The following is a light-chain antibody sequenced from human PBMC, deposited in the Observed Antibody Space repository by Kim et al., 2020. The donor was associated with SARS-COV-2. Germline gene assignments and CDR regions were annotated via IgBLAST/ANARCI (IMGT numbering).Light chain of an antibody. CDR1: QSVNTS. CDR2: GAS. CDR3: QEYNSWPRT. Sequence: VSPGETATRSCRASQSVNTSLAWYQHKRGQAPRLIVYGASTRATGIPARFSGSGSGTEFTLTISSLQSEDFAVYYCQEYNSWPRTFGQGTKVDIK. J-gene: IGKJ1*01. V-gene: IGKV3D-15*01.